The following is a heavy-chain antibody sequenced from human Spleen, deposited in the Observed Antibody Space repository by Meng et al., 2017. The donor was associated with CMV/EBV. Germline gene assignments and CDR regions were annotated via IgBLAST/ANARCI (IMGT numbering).Heavy chain of an antibody. Sequence: GSVNNDNYYWSWIRQPPGKGLEWIGEVNHSGITNYNPSLKSRVTISVDKSKNHFSLKLSAVTAADTAVYYCARGLYYYDSSGYFPDYWGQGTLVTVSS. CDR3: ARGLYYYDSSGYFPDY. D-gene: IGHD3-22*01. J-gene: IGHJ4*02. CDR1: GSVNNDNYY. CDR2: VNHSGIT. V-gene: IGHV4-61*03.